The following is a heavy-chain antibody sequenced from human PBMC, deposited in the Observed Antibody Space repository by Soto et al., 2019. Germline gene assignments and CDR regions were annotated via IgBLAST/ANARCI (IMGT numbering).Heavy chain of an antibody. D-gene: IGHD5-18*01. CDR2: IIPIFGTA. J-gene: IGHJ6*02. V-gene: IGHV1-69*13. CDR1: GGTFSSYA. Sequence: SVKVSCKASGGTFSSYAISWVRQAPGQGLEWMGGIIPIFGTANYAQKFQGRVTITADESTSTAYMELSSLRSEDTAVYYCAGGSDTAMAPYYSSGRDVWGQGTTVTVSS. CDR3: AGGSDTAMAPYYSSGRDV.